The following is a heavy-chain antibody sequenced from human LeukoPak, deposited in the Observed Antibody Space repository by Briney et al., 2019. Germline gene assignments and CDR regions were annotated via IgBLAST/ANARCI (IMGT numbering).Heavy chain of an antibody. V-gene: IGHV3-21*01. CDR3: TRDEDFYSSSSDY. D-gene: IGHD6-6*01. CDR1: GFTFSSYS. CDR2: ISSSSSYI. Sequence: PGGSLKLSCAASGFTFSSYSMNWVRQAPGKGLEWVSFISSSSSYIYYADSVKGRFTISRDNAKNSLYLQMNSLRAEDTAVYYCTRDEDFYSSSSDYWGQGTLVTVSS. J-gene: IGHJ4*02.